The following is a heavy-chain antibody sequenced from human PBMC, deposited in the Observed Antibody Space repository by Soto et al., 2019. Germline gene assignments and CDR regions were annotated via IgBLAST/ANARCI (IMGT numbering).Heavy chain of an antibody. V-gene: IGHV3-23*01. CDR1: GFTFSSYA. D-gene: IGHD6-19*01. CDR3: AKGALRTIAVAGTDMAPGAFDI. Sequence: GGSQSLSCAASGFTFSSYAMSWVRQAPGKGLEWVSAISGSGGSTYYADSVKGRFTISRDNSKNTLYLQMNSLRAEDTAVYYCAKGALRTIAVAGTDMAPGAFDIWGQGTMVTVSS. J-gene: IGHJ3*02. CDR2: ISGSGGST.